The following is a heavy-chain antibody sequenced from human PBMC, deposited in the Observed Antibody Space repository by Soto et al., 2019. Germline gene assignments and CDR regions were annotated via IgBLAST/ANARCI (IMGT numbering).Heavy chain of an antibody. CDR3: ARGGGRVATPWFDP. Sequence: GGSLRLSCAASGFTFTTYWMHWVRQAPGKGLEWVSVIYSGGSTYYADSVKGRFTISRDNSKNTLYLQMNSLRAEDTAVYYCARGGGRVATPWFDPWGQGTLVTVSS. V-gene: IGHV3-66*01. CDR2: IYSGGST. J-gene: IGHJ5*02. CDR1: GFTFTTYW. D-gene: IGHD5-12*01.